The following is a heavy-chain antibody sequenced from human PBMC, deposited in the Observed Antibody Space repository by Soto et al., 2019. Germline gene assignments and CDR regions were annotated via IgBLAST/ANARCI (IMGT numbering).Heavy chain of an antibody. CDR3: ASQGY. J-gene: IGHJ4*02. CDR2: IYYSGST. Sequence: QVQLQESGPGLVKPSETLSLTCTVSGGSINSYYWSWIRQPPGKGLEWIGYIYYSGSTNYNPSLNSRITISVDTSKNQFSLKLTSVTAADTAVYYCASQGYWGQGTLVTVSS. V-gene: IGHV4-59*08. CDR1: GGSINSYY.